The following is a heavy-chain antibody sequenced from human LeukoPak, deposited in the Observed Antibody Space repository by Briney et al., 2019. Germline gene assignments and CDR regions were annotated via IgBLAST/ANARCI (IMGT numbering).Heavy chain of an antibody. CDR2: IWYDGSNT. D-gene: IGHD5-18*01. CDR1: GFTFSSFG. J-gene: IGHJ3*02. V-gene: IGHV3-33*01. CDR3: ARDRRIMVTGGDAFDI. Sequence: GGSLRLSCAASGFTFSSFGMHWIRQAPGKGLQWVAVIWYDGSNTYYVDSVKGRFTISRDNSNNTLYLQMNSLRAEDTAVYYCARDRRIMVTGGDAFDIWGQGTMVTVSS.